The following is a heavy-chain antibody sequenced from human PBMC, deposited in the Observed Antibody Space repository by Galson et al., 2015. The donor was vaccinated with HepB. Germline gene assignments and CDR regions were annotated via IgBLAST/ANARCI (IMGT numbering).Heavy chain of an antibody. D-gene: IGHD3-16*01. Sequence: SLRLSCAASGFTFSSYWMSWVRQAPGKGLEWVANIKQDGSEKYYVDSVKGRFTISRDNAKNSLYLQMNSLRAEDTAVYYCARDSSFWGMYNAFDIWGRGTMVTVSS. CDR1: GFTFSSYW. CDR2: IKQDGSEK. CDR3: ARDSSFWGMYNAFDI. V-gene: IGHV3-7*03. J-gene: IGHJ3*02.